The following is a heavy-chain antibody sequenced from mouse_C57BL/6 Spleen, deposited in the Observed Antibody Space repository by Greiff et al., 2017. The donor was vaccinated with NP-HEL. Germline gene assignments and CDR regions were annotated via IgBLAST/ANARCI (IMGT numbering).Heavy chain of an antibody. CDR1: GYTFTDYN. CDR2: INPNNGGT. V-gene: IGHV1-22*01. J-gene: IGHJ3*01. D-gene: IGHD2-1*01. Sequence: EVQLQQSGPELVKPGASVKMSCKASGYTFTDYNMHWVKQSHGKSLEWIGYINPNNGGTSYNQKFKGKATLTVNKSSSTAYMELRSLTSEDSAVYYCARSDYGNAPFAYWGQGTLVTVSA. CDR3: ARSDYGNAPFAY.